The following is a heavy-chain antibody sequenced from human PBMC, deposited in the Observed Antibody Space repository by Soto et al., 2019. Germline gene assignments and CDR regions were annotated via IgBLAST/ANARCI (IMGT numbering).Heavy chain of an antibody. J-gene: IGHJ2*01. CDR1: GFVFRSYG. CDR3: AIGTKRGYGRNWCVDR. V-gene: IGHV3-33*01. Sequence: QVQLVESGGGVVQPETSQRISCAASGFVFRSYGMNWVRQAPGTGLEWVAAIWSVGSKTYYADSVKGRFTISRDNSKNTLYLQMNSLGSEVTAVYYFAIGTKRGYGRNWCVDRWGRGTRVTVSS. CDR2: IWSVGSKT. D-gene: IGHD5-12*01.